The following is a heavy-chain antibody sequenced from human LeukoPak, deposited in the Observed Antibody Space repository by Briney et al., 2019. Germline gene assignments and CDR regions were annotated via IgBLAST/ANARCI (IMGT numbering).Heavy chain of an antibody. Sequence: PGGSLRLSCAASGFTFSSYWMHWVRQAPGKGLVWVSRINSDGSSTSYADSVKGRFTISRDNAKNTLYLQMNSLRAEDTAVYYCASEATHYDFWSGYYVSGYFDYWGQGTLVTVSS. CDR2: INSDGSST. CDR1: GFTFSSYW. CDR3: ASEATHYDFWSGYYVSGYFDY. D-gene: IGHD3-3*01. J-gene: IGHJ4*02. V-gene: IGHV3-74*01.